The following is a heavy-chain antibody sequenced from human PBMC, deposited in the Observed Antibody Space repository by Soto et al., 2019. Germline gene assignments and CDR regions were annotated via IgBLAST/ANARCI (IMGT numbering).Heavy chain of an antibody. J-gene: IGHJ6*02. CDR1: GFTFSSYW. Sequence: GGSLRLSCAASGFTFSSYWMSWVRQAPGKGLEWVANIKQDGSEKYYVDSVKGRFTISRDNAKNSLYLQMNSLRAEDTAEYYCARFYYDSSGYLPSPYYYYYGMDVWGQGT. CDR2: IKQDGSEK. V-gene: IGHV3-7*04. CDR3: ARFYYDSSGYLPSPYYYYYGMDV. D-gene: IGHD3-22*01.